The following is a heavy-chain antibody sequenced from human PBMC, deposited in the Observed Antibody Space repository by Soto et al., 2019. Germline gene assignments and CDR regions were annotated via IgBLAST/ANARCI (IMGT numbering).Heavy chain of an antibody. CDR3: ARDMHGRGYSYGLANDY. CDR1: GYTFTSYG. Sequence: ASVKVSCKXSGYTFTSYGISWVRQAPGQGLEWMGWISAYNGNTNYAQKLQGRVTMTTDTSTSTAYMELRSLRSDDTAVYYCARDMHGRGYSYGLANDYWGQGTLVTVSS. J-gene: IGHJ4*02. V-gene: IGHV1-18*04. D-gene: IGHD5-18*01. CDR2: ISAYNGNT.